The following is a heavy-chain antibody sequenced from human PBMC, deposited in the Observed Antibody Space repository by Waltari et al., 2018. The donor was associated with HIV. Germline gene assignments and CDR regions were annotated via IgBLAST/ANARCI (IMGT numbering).Heavy chain of an antibody. Sequence: QVQLQESGPGLVKPSQTLSLTCTVSGGSISSGSYFWSWIRQPAGKGLEWIGRIYTSGSTNYNPSLKSRVTISVDTSKNQFSLNLSSGTAADTAVYYCARGDYGLPMAPWGQGTLVTVAS. D-gene: IGHD4-17*01. J-gene: IGHJ5*02. V-gene: IGHV4-61*02. CDR2: IYTSGST. CDR3: ARGDYGLPMAP. CDR1: GGSISSGSYF.